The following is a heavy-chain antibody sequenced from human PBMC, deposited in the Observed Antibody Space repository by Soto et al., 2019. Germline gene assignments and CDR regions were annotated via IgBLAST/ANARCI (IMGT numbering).Heavy chain of an antibody. CDR2: ISWNSVTI. V-gene: IGHV3-9*01. J-gene: IGHJ6*04. D-gene: IGHD2-15*01. Sequence: GGSLRLSCAASGFTFDDYEMHWVRQAPGKGLEWVSSISWNSVTIGYADSVKGRFTISRDNAKNSLYLQMNSLRAEDTALYYCAKDMRIGGYCRGGTCYLSPGGMGGWGEGTTVTGSS. CDR3: AKDMRIGGYCRGGTCYLSPGGMGG. CDR1: GFTFDDYE.